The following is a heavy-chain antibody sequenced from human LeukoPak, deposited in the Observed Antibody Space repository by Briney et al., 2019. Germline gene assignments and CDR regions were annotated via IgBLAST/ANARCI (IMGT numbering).Heavy chain of an antibody. V-gene: IGHV5-51*01. Sequence: GESLKISCKGSGYSFTSYWIGWVRQMPGKGLEWMGIIYPGDSDTRYSPSFQGQVTISADKSISTAYLQWSSLKASDTAMYYCARHEGPRLWLHGYYYYYGMDVWGQGTTVTVSS. D-gene: IGHD5-18*01. CDR1: GYSFTSYW. CDR3: ARHEGPRLWLHGYYYYYGMDV. CDR2: IYPGDSDT. J-gene: IGHJ6*02.